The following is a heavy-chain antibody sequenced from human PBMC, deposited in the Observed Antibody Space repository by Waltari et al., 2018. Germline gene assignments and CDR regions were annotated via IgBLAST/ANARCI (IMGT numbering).Heavy chain of an antibody. D-gene: IGHD2-2*02. CDR1: GGSISRGDYY. CDR3: ARDTDGYNWFDP. CDR2: IYYSGST. Sequence: QVQLQESGPGLVKPSQTLSLTCTVSGGSISRGDYYWSWIRQPPGKGLEWIGYIYYSGSTYYNPSLKSRVTISVDTSKNQFSLKLSSVTAADTAVYYSARDTDGYNWFDPWGQGTLVTVSS. V-gene: IGHV4-30-4*08. J-gene: IGHJ5*02.